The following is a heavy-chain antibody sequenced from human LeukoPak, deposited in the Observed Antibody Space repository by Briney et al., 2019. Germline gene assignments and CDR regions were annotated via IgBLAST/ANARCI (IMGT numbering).Heavy chain of an antibody. V-gene: IGHV1-69*01. CDR3: ARKPRLVMGLIAY. D-gene: IGHD6-13*01. Sequence: SVKVSCKASGVTFSSYAISWVRQAPGQGLEWMGEIIPILGTANYAQKFQGRFTITADESTSTAYMELRSLRSEDTAVYYCARKPRLVMGLIAYWGQGTLVTVSS. CDR1: GVTFSSYA. CDR2: IIPILGTA. J-gene: IGHJ4*02.